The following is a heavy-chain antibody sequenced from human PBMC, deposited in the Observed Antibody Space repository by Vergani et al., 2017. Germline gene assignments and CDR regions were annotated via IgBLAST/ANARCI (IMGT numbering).Heavy chain of an antibody. V-gene: IGHV1-69*01. CDR3: ASGIEGELSFPFDY. CDR1: GGTFSSYA. D-gene: IGHD3-16*02. Sequence: QVQLVQSGAEVKKPGSSVKVSCKASGGTFSSYAISWVRQAPGQGLEWIGGIIPIFGTANYAQKFQGRVTITADESTSTAYMELSSLRSEDTAVYYCASGIEGELSFPFDYWGQGTLVTVSS. J-gene: IGHJ4*02. CDR2: IIPIFGTA.